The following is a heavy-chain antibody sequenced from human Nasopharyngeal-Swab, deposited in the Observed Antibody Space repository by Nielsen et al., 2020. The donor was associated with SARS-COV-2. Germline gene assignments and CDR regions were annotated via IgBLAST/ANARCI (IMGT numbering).Heavy chain of an antibody. CDR2: VNGDGSGT. Sequence: GGSLRLSCAVSGLTFSNYWIHWVRQAPGKGLVWVSRVNGDGSGTGHADSVKGRFTISRDNAKSMLYLQMNSLRAEDTAVYYCAVGQHAGAFDYWGQGTLVTVSS. D-gene: IGHD1-26*01. J-gene: IGHJ4*02. CDR3: AVGQHAGAFDY. CDR1: GLTFSNYW. V-gene: IGHV3-74*01.